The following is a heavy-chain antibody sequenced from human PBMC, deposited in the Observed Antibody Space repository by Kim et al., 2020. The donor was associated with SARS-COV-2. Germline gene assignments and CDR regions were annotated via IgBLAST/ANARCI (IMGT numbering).Heavy chain of an antibody. CDR2: INHSGST. J-gene: IGHJ4*02. D-gene: IGHD3-22*01. V-gene: IGHV4-34*01. Sequence: SETLSLTCAVYGGSFSGYYWSWIRQPPGKGLEWIGEINHSGSTNYNPSLKSRVTISVDTSKNQFSLKLSSVTAADTAVYYCASPLSGYYDSSGYRYWGQGTLVTVSS. CDR1: GGSFSGYY. CDR3: ASPLSGYYDSSGYRY.